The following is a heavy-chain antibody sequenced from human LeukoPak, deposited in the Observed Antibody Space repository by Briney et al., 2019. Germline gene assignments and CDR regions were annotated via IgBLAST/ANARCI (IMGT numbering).Heavy chain of an antibody. V-gene: IGHV3-23*01. J-gene: IGHJ4*02. CDR1: GFTFCSYA. CDR3: AKEEYGMKLWLLGFDS. D-gene: IGHD5-18*01. Sequence: GGSLRLSCAVSGFTFCSYAMICVRQAPGKGLEWVSVISGSGGSTYYADSVKGRFTISRDNSKNTLYLQMNSLRAEDTAVYYCAKEEYGMKLWLLGFDSWGQGTLVTVSS. CDR2: ISGSGGST.